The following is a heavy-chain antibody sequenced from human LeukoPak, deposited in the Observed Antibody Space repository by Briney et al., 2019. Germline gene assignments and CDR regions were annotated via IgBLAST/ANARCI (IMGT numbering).Heavy chain of an antibody. CDR2: IWYDGSTK. CDR3: AKGSTMYTAYYFDY. J-gene: IGHJ4*02. CDR1: GFTFSSYG. V-gene: IGHV3-33*06. Sequence: GGSLRLSCSASGFTFSSYGMHWVRQAPGKGLEWVAVIWYDGSTKYYGDSVKGRFTISRDNSKNTLYLEMNSLRAEDTAVYYCAKGSTMYTAYYFDYWGQGTLVTVSS. D-gene: IGHD3-10*02.